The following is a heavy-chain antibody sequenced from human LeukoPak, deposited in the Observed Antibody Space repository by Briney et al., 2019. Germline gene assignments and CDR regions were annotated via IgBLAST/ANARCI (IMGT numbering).Heavy chain of an antibody. Sequence: PGGPLRPSGEAPGFTSSDYYMSWIRQAPGKGLGWVSYLSSSGSTIYYADSVKGRFTISRDNAKNSLYLQMNSLRAEDTALYYCAKGSSGYYYYFDYWGQGTLVTVSS. J-gene: IGHJ4*02. CDR1: GFTSSDYY. CDR3: AKGSSGYYYYFDY. CDR2: LSSSGSTI. D-gene: IGHD3-22*01. V-gene: IGHV3-11*01.